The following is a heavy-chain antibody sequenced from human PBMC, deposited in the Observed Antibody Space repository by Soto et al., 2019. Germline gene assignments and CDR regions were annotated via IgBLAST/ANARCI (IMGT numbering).Heavy chain of an antibody. CDR1: GYTFTGYY. Sequence: ASVKVSCKASGYTFTGYYMHWVRQAPGQGLEWMGWINPNSGGTNYAQKFQGWVTMTRDTSISTAYMELSRLRSDDTAVYYCARDAGGPGIAVAGEVWWFDPWGQGTLVTVSS. CDR3: ARDAGGPGIAVAGEVWWFDP. J-gene: IGHJ5*02. CDR2: INPNSGGT. V-gene: IGHV1-2*04. D-gene: IGHD6-19*01.